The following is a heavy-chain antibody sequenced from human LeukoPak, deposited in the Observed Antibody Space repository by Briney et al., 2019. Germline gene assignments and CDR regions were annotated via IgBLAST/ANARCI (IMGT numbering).Heavy chain of an antibody. CDR3: ARDLIVGAYGAFDI. CDR2: IYYSGST. V-gene: IGHV4-30-2*01. J-gene: IGHJ3*02. D-gene: IGHD1-26*01. CDR1: GGSISSGSYY. Sequence: SETLSLTCTVSGGSISSGSYYWSWIRQPPGKGLEWIGYIYYSGSTYYNPSLKSRVTISVDRSKNQFSLKLSSVTAADTAVYYCARDLIVGAYGAFDIWGQGTMVTVSS.